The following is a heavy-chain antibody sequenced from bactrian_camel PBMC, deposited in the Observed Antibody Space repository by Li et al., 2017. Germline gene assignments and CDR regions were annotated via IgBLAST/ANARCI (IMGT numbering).Heavy chain of an antibody. J-gene: IGHJ6*01. V-gene: IGHV3-2*01. D-gene: IGHD6*01. CDR2: INSEHKA. CDR1: GFSFNYDY. Sequence: HVQLVESGGGLVQPGGSLKLSCVASGFSFNYDYISWVRQAPGKAQEWLAGINSEHKADYADSVNGRFTISRDNIKNMVYLQMNSLKPEDTAVYYCATGRWFGYFGYWAQGTQVTVS. CDR3: ATGRWFGYFGY.